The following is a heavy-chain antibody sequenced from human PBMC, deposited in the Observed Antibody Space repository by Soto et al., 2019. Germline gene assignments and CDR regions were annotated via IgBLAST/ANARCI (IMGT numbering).Heavy chain of an antibody. D-gene: IGHD4-17*01. V-gene: IGHV1-69*02. CDR1: GGTFSSYT. CDR3: ASALYVDRYYCYYYMDV. Sequence: QVQLVQSGAEVKKPGSSVKVSCKASGGTFSSYTISWVRQAPGQGLEWMGRIIPILGIANYAQKFQGRVTITADKSTSTAYMELSSLRSEDTAVYYCASALYVDRYYCYYYMDVWGKGTTVTVSS. J-gene: IGHJ6*03. CDR2: IIPILGIA.